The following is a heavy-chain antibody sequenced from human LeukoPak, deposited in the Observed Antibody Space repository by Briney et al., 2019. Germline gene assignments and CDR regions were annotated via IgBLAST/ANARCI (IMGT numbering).Heavy chain of an antibody. J-gene: IGHJ4*02. CDR3: ARRFRDFWSGYLPKTNYFDY. V-gene: IGHV4-34*01. Sequence: KPSETLSLTCAVYGGSFSGYYWSWIRQPPGKGLEWIGEINHSGSTNYNPSLKSRVTISVDTSKNQFSLKLSSVTAADTAVYYCARRFRDFWSGYLPKTNYFDYWGQGTLVTVSS. CDR1: GGSFSGYY. D-gene: IGHD3-3*01. CDR2: INHSGST.